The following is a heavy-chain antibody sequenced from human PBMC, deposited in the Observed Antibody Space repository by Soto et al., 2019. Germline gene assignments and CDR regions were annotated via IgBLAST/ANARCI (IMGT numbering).Heavy chain of an antibody. J-gene: IGHJ4*02. V-gene: IGHV3-21*06. CDR3: ARESEDLTSNFDY. CDR1: GFTFTRYS. Sequence: LRLSCAASGFTFTRYSMNWVRQAPGKGLEWVSSISSTTNYIYYGDSMKGRFTISRDNAKISLYLEMNSLRAEDTAVYYCARESEDLTSNFDYWGQGTLVTVSS. CDR2: ISSTTNYI.